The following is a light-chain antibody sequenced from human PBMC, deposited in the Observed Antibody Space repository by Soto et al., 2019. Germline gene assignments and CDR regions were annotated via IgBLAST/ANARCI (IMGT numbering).Light chain of an antibody. CDR3: QQYDHWPIT. V-gene: IGKV3-15*01. CDR1: QPVSDN. CDR2: GAS. J-gene: IGKJ5*01. Sequence: EVVMTQSPATLSLSPVVGATLSCCASQPVSDNLAWYQQKPGQAPRLLIYGASARALGIPARFSGSGSGTEFTFTVTSLQTEDFAVYYCQQYDHWPITFGQGTRLEIK.